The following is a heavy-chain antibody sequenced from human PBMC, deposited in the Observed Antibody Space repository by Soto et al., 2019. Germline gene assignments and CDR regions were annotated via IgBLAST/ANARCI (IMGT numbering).Heavy chain of an antibody. V-gene: IGHV4-34*01. CDR3: ARTRAAAGTLIGWFDP. Sequence: PSETLSLTCAVYGGSFSGYYWSWVRQPPGKGLEWIGEINHSGSTTYNPSLKSRVTISVDTSKNQFSLKLSSVTAADTAVYYCARTRAAAGTLIGWFDPWGQGTLVTVSS. J-gene: IGHJ5*02. CDR2: INHSGST. D-gene: IGHD6-13*01. CDR1: GGSFSGYY.